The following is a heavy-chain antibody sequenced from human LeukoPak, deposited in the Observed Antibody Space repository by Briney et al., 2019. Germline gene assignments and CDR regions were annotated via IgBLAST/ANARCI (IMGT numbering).Heavy chain of an antibody. J-gene: IGHJ5*02. Sequence: SETLSLTCTVSGGSISSYYWSWIRQPPGKGLEWIGYIFYSGSTNYNPSLKSRVTISLDTSKNHFSLRLSSVTAADTGVYYCARGMSSSRWYEAHWFDPWGQGTLVTVSS. D-gene: IGHD6-13*01. CDR3: ARGMSSSRWYEAHWFDP. CDR1: GGSISSYY. V-gene: IGHV4-59*01. CDR2: IFYSGST.